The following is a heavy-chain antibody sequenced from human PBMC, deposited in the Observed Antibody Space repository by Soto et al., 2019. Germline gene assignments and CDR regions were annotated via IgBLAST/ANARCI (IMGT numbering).Heavy chain of an antibody. CDR3: ATDPREAPYNWTDS. V-gene: IGHV1-24*01. D-gene: IGHD1-26*01. CDR2: FDPEDGET. J-gene: IGHJ5*01. Sequence: GASVKVSCKVSGYTLTELSMHWVRQAPGKGLEWMGGFDPEDGETIYAQKFQGRVTMTEDTSTDTAYMELSSLRSEDTAVYYCATDPREAPYNWTDSWGQGTLVTVSS. CDR1: GYTLTELS.